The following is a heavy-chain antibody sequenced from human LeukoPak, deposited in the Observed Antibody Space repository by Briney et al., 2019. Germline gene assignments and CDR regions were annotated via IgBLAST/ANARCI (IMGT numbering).Heavy chain of an antibody. CDR3: ARVDIVVVVAASKADWFDP. CDR2: ISAYNGNT. D-gene: IGHD2-15*01. CDR1: GYTFTSYG. J-gene: IGHJ5*02. Sequence: ASVKVSCKASGYTFTSYGISWVRQAPGQGLEWMGWISAYNGNTNYAQKLQVRFTMTTDTSTSTAYMELRSLRSDDTAVYYCARVDIVVVVAASKADWFDPWGQGTLVTVSS. V-gene: IGHV1-18*01.